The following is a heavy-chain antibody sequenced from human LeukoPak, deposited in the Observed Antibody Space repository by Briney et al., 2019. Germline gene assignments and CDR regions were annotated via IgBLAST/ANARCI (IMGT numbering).Heavy chain of an antibody. V-gene: IGHV1-2*06. D-gene: IGHD3-10*01. CDR2: INPNSGGT. Sequence: ASVKVSCKASGYSFTDYSMHWVRQAPGQGLEWMGRINPNSGGTSYAQNFQGRVSKTRDTSISTTYMELSGLTSDDTAVYYCARGGSGSGYLYYFDYWGQGTLVSVSS. CDR1: GYSFTDYS. J-gene: IGHJ4*02. CDR3: ARGGSGSGYLYYFDY.